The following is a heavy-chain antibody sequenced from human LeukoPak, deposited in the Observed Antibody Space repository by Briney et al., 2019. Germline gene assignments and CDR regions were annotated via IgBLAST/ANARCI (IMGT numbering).Heavy chain of an antibody. V-gene: IGHV1-69*13. Sequence: SVKVSCKASGGTFSSYAISWVRQAPGQGLEWMGGIIPIFGTANYAQKFQGRVTITADESTSTAYMELSSLRSEDTAVYYCARDKQYYYDSSGLYYFDYWGLGTLVTVSS. CDR1: GGTFSSYA. J-gene: IGHJ4*02. CDR3: ARDKQYYYDSSGLYYFDY. D-gene: IGHD3-22*01. CDR2: IIPIFGTA.